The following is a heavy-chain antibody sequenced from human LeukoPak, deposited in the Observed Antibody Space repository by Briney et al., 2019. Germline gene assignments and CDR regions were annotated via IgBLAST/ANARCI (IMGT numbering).Heavy chain of an antibody. V-gene: IGHV3-73*01. CDR1: GFTFSGSA. CDR2: IRSKANSYAT. J-gene: IGHJ4*02. Sequence: PGGSLRLSCAASGFTFSGSAMHWVRQASGKGLEWVGRIRSKANSYATAYAASVKGRFTISRDDSMNTAYLQMNSLKTEDTAVYYCTTDQDTAMAQPFDYWGQGTLVTVSS. D-gene: IGHD5-18*01. CDR3: TTDQDTAMAQPFDY.